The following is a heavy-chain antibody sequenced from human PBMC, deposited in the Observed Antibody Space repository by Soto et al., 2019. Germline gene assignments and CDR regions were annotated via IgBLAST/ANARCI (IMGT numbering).Heavy chain of an antibody. V-gene: IGHV4-59*01. CDR2: INNSGIT. D-gene: IGHD2-2*01. Sequence: KSSETLSLTCNVSGGSFSSDHWGWIRQPPGRGLEWIGKINNSGITNYNPSLKSRATISVDTSKNQFSLKLNSVTAADTAVYYCARDRPWDCSSSNYCYYYGLDVWGQGTTVTVSS. CDR1: GGSFSSDH. J-gene: IGHJ6*02. CDR3: ARDRPWDCSSSNYCYYYGLDV.